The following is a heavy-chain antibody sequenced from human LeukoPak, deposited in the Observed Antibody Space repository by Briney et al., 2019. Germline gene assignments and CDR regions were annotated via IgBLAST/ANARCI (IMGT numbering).Heavy chain of an antibody. CDR2: ISGSGDRT. J-gene: IGHJ6*02. CDR3: GKRELWHGSGEDA. Sequence: GGSLRLSCAASGFTFNNYAMSWFRQTPGKGLEWVSAISGSGDRTYYAESVKGRFSISRDNSKNTLYLQMHSLRAEDTAVYYCGKRELWHGSGEDAWGQGTTVTVS. D-gene: IGHD3-10*01. CDR1: GFTFNNYA. V-gene: IGHV3-23*01.